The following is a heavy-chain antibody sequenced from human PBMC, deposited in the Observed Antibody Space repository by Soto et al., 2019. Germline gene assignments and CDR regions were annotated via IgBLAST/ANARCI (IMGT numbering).Heavy chain of an antibody. J-gene: IGHJ4*02. Sequence: LSLTCTVSGGSVSSGSYYWSWIRQPPGKGLEWIGYIYYSGSTNYNPSLKSRVTISVDTSKNQFSLKLSSVTAADTAVYYCARDDYGVDYWGQGTLVTVSS. D-gene: IGHD4-17*01. CDR3: ARDDYGVDY. CDR1: GGSVSSGSYY. CDR2: IYYSGST. V-gene: IGHV4-61*01.